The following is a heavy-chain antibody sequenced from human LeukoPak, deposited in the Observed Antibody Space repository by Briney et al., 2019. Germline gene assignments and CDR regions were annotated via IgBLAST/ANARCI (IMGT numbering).Heavy chain of an antibody. CDR3: ARDQSYGSGSSYGD. D-gene: IGHD3-10*01. V-gene: IGHV1-69*04. J-gene: IGHJ4*02. Sequence: ASVQVSCKACVGTFSSYAISWLRPAPGQGREWMGRIIPILGIANYAQKCQGRLTITADKSTSTAYMELSSLRSEDTAVYYCARDQSYGSGSSYGDWGQGTLVTVSS. CDR2: IIPILGIA. CDR1: VGTFSSYA.